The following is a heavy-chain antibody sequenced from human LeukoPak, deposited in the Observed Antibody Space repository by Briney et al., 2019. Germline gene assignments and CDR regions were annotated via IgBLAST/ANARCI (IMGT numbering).Heavy chain of an antibody. V-gene: IGHV1-69*04. CDR3: ATDPRTTVFGTFRYYYMDV. J-gene: IGHJ6*03. D-gene: IGHD3-3*01. Sequence: SVKVSCKASGGTFSSYAISWVRQAPGQGLEWMGRIIPILGIANYAQKFQGRVTITADKSTSTAYMELSSLRSEDTAVYYCATDPRTTVFGTFRYYYMDVWGEGTTVAVSS. CDR2: IIPILGIA. CDR1: GGTFSSYA.